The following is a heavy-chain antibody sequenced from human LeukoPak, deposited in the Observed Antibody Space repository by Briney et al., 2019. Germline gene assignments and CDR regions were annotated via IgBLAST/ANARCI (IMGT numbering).Heavy chain of an antibody. J-gene: IGHJ4*02. V-gene: IGHV1-18*01. CDR1: GYTFTSYG. CDR3: ARSITLDY. D-gene: IGHD3-10*01. Sequence: ASVKVSCKASGYTFTSYGISWVRQAPGQGLEWMGWISAYNGNTNYAQKFQGRVTITRNTSISTAYMELSSLRSEDTAVYYCARSITLDYWGQGTLVTVSS. CDR2: ISAYNGNT.